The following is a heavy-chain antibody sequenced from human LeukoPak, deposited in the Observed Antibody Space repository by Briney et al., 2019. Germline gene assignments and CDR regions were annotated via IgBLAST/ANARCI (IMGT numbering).Heavy chain of an antibody. CDR1: GGSISSISSNNYH. CDR2: IYYSGST. D-gene: IGHD4-23*01. V-gene: IGHV4-39*02. J-gene: IGHJ6*02. CDR3: AREMGVVTAHGIDV. Sequence: SETLSLTCIVSGGSISSISSNNYHWGWIRQPPGKGLEWIGSIYYSGSTYYNPSLKSRVTISVDTSKNQFSLKLSSVTAADTALHYCAREMGVVTAHGIDVWGQGTTVTVSS.